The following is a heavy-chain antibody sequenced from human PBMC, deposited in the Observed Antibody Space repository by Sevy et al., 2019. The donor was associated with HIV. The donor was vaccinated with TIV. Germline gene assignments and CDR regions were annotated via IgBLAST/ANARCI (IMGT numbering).Heavy chain of an antibody. Sequence: ASVKVSCKPFGYTFTDYYMHWVRQAPGEGLEWMGYIYPTGGGTNYAQNFQGRVTMTRDTSISTAYMELSGLRSDDTAIYYCARTRNPIVVNANRFDALDIGGQGTMVTVSS. CDR3: ARTRNPIVVNANRFDALDI. CDR2: IYPTGGGT. J-gene: IGHJ3*02. D-gene: IGHD1-26*01. CDR1: GYTFTDYY. V-gene: IGHV1-2*02.